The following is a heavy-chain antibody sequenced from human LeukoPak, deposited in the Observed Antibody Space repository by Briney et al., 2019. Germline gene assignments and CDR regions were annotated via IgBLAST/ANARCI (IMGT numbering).Heavy chain of an antibody. CDR1: GYTFTSYF. CDR3: AREVGATDY. CDR2: INPGAGST. V-gene: IGHV1-46*01. J-gene: IGHJ4*02. Sequence: ASVKVSCKASGYTFTSYFIHWVRQAPGQGLEWMGIINPGAGSTSYAQKFQGRVTKTRDTSTSTVYMELSSLRSEDSAVYYCAREVGATDYWGQGTLVTVSS. D-gene: IGHD1-26*01.